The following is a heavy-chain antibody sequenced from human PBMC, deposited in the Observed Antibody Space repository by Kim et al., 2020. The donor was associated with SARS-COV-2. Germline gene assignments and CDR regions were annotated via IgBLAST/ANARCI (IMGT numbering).Heavy chain of an antibody. CDR2: INHSGST. V-gene: IGHV4-34*01. J-gene: IGHJ3*02. CDR1: GGSFSGYY. Sequence: SETLSLTCAVYGGSFSGYYWSWIRQPPGKGLEWIGEINHSGSTNYNPSLKSRVTISVDTSKNQFSLKLSSVTAADTAVYYCASLLWFGELFGTDIWGQGTMVTVSS. CDR3: ASLLWFGELFGTDI. D-gene: IGHD3-10*01.